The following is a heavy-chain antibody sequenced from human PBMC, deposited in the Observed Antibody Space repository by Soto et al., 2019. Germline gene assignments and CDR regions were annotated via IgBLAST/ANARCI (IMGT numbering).Heavy chain of an antibody. D-gene: IGHD4-17*01. Sequence: AGGSLRLSCAASGFTFSSYWMHWVRQAPGKGLVWVSRINSDGSSTSYADSVKGRFTISRDNAKNTLYLQMNSLRAEDTAVYYCARVRDGYGYYYGMDVWGQGTTVTVSS. CDR2: INSDGSST. CDR3: ARVRDGYGYYYGMDV. CDR1: GFTFSSYW. V-gene: IGHV3-74*01. J-gene: IGHJ6*02.